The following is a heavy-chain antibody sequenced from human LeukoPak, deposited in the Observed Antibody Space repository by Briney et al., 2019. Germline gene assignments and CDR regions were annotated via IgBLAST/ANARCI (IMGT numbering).Heavy chain of an antibody. V-gene: IGHV3-66*01. CDR1: EVTVSSSY. CDR3: TRDSTTWARSGY. D-gene: IGHD2/OR15-2a*01. J-gene: IGHJ4*02. Sequence: GRSLTLSCAASEVTVSSSYMGWVRQAPRKGLEWVSVINSDGTTYYADSVKGRFTASRDPSKNTLSLQMSSLRVEDTAVYYCTRDSTTWARSGYWGQGTLVTVSS. CDR2: INSDGTT.